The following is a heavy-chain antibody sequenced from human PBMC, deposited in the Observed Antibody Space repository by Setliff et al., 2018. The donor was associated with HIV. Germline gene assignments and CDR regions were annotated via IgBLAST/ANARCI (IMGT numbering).Heavy chain of an antibody. CDR1: GYTFSSDE. Sequence: ASVKVSCKASGYTFSSDEIGWVRHVTGQGFEWMGWMHPGSGNTGFAAKFQGRVTMTRDTSTNTAYLEVRGLRSEDTAVYYCSRGLKSDWSYFYYYMDVWGKGTPVTVSS. CDR2: MHPGSGNT. D-gene: IGHD3-9*01. CDR3: SRGLKSDWSYFYYYMDV. V-gene: IGHV1-8*01. J-gene: IGHJ6*03.